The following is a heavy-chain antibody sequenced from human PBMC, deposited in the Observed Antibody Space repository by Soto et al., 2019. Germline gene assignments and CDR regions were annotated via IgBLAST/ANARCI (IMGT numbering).Heavy chain of an antibody. D-gene: IGHD2-2*03. J-gene: IGHJ6*02. CDR1: GGTFSSYA. V-gene: IGHV1-69*13. CDR2: IITIFGTA. Sequence: SLKVSCKASGGTFSSYAISWVRQAPGQGLEWMGGIITIFGTANYAQKFQGRVTITADESMSTAYMELSSLRSEDTAVYYCARGGRMGRRNGYCISTSFYYYYYGMDVWGQGTTVTVSS. CDR3: ARGGRMGRRNGYCISTSFYYYYYGMDV.